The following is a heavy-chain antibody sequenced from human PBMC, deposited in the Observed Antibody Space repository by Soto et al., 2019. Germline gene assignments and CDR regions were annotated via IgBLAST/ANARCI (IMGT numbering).Heavy chain of an antibody. J-gene: IGHJ4*02. CDR3: ARGGYYYDSSGYDY. Sequence: QITLKESGPPLVKPTQTLTLTCTFSGFSLSTSGVGVGWIRQPPGKALEWLALIYWDDDKRYSPSLKSRLTITKDTSKNQVVLTMTNMDPVDTATYYCARGGYYYDSSGYDYWGQGTLVTVSS. V-gene: IGHV2-5*02. CDR1: GFSLSTSGVG. CDR2: IYWDDDK. D-gene: IGHD3-22*01.